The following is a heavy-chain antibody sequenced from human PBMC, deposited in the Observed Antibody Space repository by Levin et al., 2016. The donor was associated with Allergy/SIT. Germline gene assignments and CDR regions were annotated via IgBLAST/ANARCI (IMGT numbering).Heavy chain of an antibody. CDR2: IDPSDSYT. D-gene: IGHD6-13*01. V-gene: IGHV5-10-1*01. J-gene: IGHJ6*02. Sequence: VRQMPGKSLEWMGRIDPSDSYTNYSPSFQGHVTISADKSISTAYLQWSSLKASDTAMYYCVRSSSFRYYGMDVWGQGTTVTVSS. CDR3: VRSSSFRYYGMDV.